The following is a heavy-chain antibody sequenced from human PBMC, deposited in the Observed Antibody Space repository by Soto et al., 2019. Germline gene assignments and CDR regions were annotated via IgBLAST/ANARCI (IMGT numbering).Heavy chain of an antibody. CDR2: IYSGGST. V-gene: IGHV3-53*01. D-gene: IGHD3-10*02. J-gene: IGHJ3*02. CDR3: ARNYVSTAGGAFDI. CDR1: GFTVSSNY. Sequence: EVQLVESGGGLIQPGGYLRLSCAASGFTVSSNYMSWVPQAPGTGLEWVSVIYSGGSTYYEDSVKARFTISRNNSKNTLYLQMNSWRAEDTAVYYCARNYVSTAGGAFDIWGQGTMVTVSS.